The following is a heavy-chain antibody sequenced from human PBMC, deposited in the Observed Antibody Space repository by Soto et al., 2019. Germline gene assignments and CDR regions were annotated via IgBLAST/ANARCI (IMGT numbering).Heavy chain of an antibody. CDR1: GFTFSNAW. D-gene: IGHD1-26*01. CDR3: TTDSYSDMNVVWFDN. CDR2: IKSKTDGGTT. J-gene: IGHJ4*01. Sequence: GGSLRLSCAASGFTFSNAWMSWVRQAPGKGLEWVGRIKSKTDGGTTDYAAPVKGRFTISRDDSRNLVYLQMNSLKIEDTAVYYCTTDSYSDMNVVWFDNWGHGTLVTVSS. V-gene: IGHV3-15*01.